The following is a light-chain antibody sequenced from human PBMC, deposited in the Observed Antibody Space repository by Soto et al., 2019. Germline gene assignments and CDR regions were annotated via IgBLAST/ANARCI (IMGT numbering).Light chain of an antibody. CDR2: GAS. V-gene: IGKV3-20*01. J-gene: IGKJ1*01. Sequence: TQSPCTVSLSPVDIATLSGMASQSVSNNYLAWYQQKPGQAPRLLIYGASNRATGIPDRFSGSGSGTDFTLTISRLEPEDFAVYYCQQYGSSGTFGQGNKVDIK. CDR3: QQYGSSGT. CDR1: QSVSNNY.